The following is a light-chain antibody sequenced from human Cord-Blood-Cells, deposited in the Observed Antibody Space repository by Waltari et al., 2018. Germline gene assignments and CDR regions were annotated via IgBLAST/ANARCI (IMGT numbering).Light chain of an antibody. CDR2: DVS. V-gene: IGLV2-11*01. J-gene: IGLJ1*01. CDR3: CSYAGSYTPYV. Sequence: QSSLTQPRSVSGSPGPSVTISCPGTSRYVRGSNYVPWYPQHPGKPPNLMMYDVSKRPSGVPDRFSGSKSGNTASLTNAGLQAEDEADYYCCSYAGSYTPYVFGTGTKVTVL. CDR1: SRYVRGSNY.